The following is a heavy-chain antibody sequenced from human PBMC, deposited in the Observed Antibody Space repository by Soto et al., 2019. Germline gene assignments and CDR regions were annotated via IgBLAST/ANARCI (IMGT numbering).Heavy chain of an antibody. D-gene: IGHD1-7*01. J-gene: IGHJ5*02. CDR1: GDTFTCYY. CDR3: ARDRITGSTIWFDP. Sequence: ASVKVSCKASGDTFTCYYMHWVRQAPGQGPEWMGWISAYNGGANYAQKFQGRVTMTRDTSMSTDYMELRSLRSDDTAVYYCARDRITGSTIWFDPWGQGTLVTVSS. V-gene: IGHV1-2*02. CDR2: ISAYNGGA.